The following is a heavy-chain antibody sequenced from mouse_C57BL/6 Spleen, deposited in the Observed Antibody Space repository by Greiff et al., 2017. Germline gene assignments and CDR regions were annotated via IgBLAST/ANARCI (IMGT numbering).Heavy chain of an antibody. CDR2: IAPSDSYT. Sequence: QVQLQQPGAELVRPGTSVKLSCQASGYTFTSYWMHWVKQRPGQGLEWIGVIAPSDSYTNYNQKFKGKATLSVDTSASTACMELSSLTSEDSAVYYCARTVEYDAGAWFAYWGQGTLVTVSA. J-gene: IGHJ3*01. V-gene: IGHV1-59*01. CDR1: GYTFTSYW. D-gene: IGHD2-4*01. CDR3: ARTVEYDAGAWFAY.